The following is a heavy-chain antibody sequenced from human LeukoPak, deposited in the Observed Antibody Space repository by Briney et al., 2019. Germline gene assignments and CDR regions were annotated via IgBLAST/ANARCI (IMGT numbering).Heavy chain of an antibody. J-gene: IGHJ3*02. D-gene: IGHD6-13*01. Sequence: SVKVSCKSSGGTFSSYAIIWVRQAPGQGLEWMGGINPIFGTANYVQKFQGRVTITPDESTSTAYMELSSLRSEDTAVYYCARDIRPSIAAAGNDAFDIWGQGTMVTVSS. CDR3: ARDIRPSIAAAGNDAFDI. CDR2: INPIFGTA. CDR1: GGTFSSYA. V-gene: IGHV1-69*13.